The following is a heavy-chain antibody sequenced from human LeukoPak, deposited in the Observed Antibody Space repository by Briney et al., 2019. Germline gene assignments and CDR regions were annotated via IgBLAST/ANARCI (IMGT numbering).Heavy chain of an antibody. CDR3: AKDDYDILTGYYPLFDY. V-gene: IGHV3-23*01. CDR1: GFTFSSYA. J-gene: IGHJ4*02. D-gene: IGHD3-9*01. Sequence: GGSLRLSCAASGFTFSSYAMSWVRQAPGKGLEWVSAISGSGGSTYYADSMKGRFTIPRDNSKNTLYLQMNSLRAEDTAVYYCAKDDYDILTGYYPLFDYWGQGTLVTVSS. CDR2: ISGSGGST.